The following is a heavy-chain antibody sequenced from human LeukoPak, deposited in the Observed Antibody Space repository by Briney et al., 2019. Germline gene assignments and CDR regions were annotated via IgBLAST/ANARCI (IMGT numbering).Heavy chain of an antibody. V-gene: IGHV3-33*01. Sequence: GGSLRLSCAASGFTFSSYGMHWVRQAPGKGLKWVAVIWYDGSNKYYADSVKGRFTISRDNSKNTLYLQMNSLRAEDTAVYYCARKLMVRGVITPYYYYMDVWGKGTTVTVSS. CDR3: ARKLMVRGVITPYYYYMDV. CDR2: IWYDGSNK. CDR1: GFTFSSYG. D-gene: IGHD3-10*01. J-gene: IGHJ6*03.